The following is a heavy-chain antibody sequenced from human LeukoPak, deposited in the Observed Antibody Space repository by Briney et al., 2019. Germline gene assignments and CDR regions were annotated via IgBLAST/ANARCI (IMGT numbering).Heavy chain of an antibody. D-gene: IGHD3-10*01. CDR1: GFTFSSYS. CDR3: ARDTYGSGNYYNAPLDY. Sequence: GGSLRLSCAASGFTFSSYSMNWVRQAPGKGLEWVSYISSSSSTIYYADSVKGRFTISRDNAKNSLYLRMNSLRAEDTAVYYCARDTYGSGNYYNAPLDYWGQGTLVTVSS. CDR2: ISSSSSTI. J-gene: IGHJ4*02. V-gene: IGHV3-48*01.